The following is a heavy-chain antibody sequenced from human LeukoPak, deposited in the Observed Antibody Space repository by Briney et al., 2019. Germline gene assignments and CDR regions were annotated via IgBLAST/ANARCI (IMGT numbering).Heavy chain of an antibody. J-gene: IGHJ5*02. CDR2: ISSSSSYI. D-gene: IGHD6-13*01. V-gene: IGHV3-21*01. CDR1: GFTFSSYS. Sequence: GGSLRLSFAASGFTFSSYSMNWIRQAPAKGLEWVSSISSSSSYIYYADSVKGRFTISRDNAKNSLYLQMNSLRAEDTAVYYCARDRAAEGWFDPWGQGTRLTVSS. CDR3: ARDRAAEGWFDP.